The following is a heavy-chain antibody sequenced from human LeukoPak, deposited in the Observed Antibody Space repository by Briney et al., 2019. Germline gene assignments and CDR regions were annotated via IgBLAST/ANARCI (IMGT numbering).Heavy chain of an antibody. CDR3: AKDRPHGDYVGFDY. Sequence: LTGGSLRLSCAASGFTFSSYGMHWVRQAPGKGLEWGAFIRYDGSNKYYADSVKGRFTISRDNSKSTLYLQMNSLRAEDTAVYYCAKDRPHGDYVGFDYWGQGTLVTVSS. V-gene: IGHV3-30*02. CDR2: IRYDGSNK. D-gene: IGHD4-17*01. CDR1: GFTFSSYG. J-gene: IGHJ4*02.